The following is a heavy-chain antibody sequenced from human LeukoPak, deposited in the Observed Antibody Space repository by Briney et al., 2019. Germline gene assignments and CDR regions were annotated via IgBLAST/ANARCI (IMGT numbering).Heavy chain of an antibody. Sequence: GGSLRLSCAASGFTFSGSAMHWFRQASGEGLEWVVRIRSKANSYATAYAASVKGRFTISRDDSKNTAYLQMNSLKTEDTAVYYCTIGPSSIAARLFWGQGTLVTVSS. J-gene: IGHJ4*02. CDR1: GFTFSGSA. V-gene: IGHV3-73*01. D-gene: IGHD6-6*01. CDR3: TIGPSSIAARLF. CDR2: IRSKANSYAT.